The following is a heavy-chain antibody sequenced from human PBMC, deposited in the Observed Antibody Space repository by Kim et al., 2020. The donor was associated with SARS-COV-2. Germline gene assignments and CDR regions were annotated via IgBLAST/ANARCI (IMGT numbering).Heavy chain of an antibody. V-gene: IGHV3-23*01. CDR3: AKIDGEILTGYYSPGDY. Sequence: GGSLRLSCAASGFTFSSYAMSWVRQAPGKGLEWVSAISGSGGSTYYADSVKGRFTISRDNSKNTLYLQMNSLRAEDTAVYYCAKIDGEILTGYYSPGDYWGQGTLVTVSS. D-gene: IGHD3-9*01. J-gene: IGHJ4*02. CDR1: GFTFSSYA. CDR2: ISGSGGST.